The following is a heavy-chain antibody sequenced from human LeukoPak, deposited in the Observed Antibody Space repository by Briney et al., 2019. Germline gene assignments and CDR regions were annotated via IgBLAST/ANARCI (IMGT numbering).Heavy chain of an antibody. CDR3: ARGGPGRDGYNLDY. Sequence: GASVKVSCKVSGGTFNTHAISWVRQAPGQGLQWMGGITPVLHTTRFAQKFQGRVTFTTDESTSTAYMELTSLTSDDSAVYFCARGGPGRDGYNLDYWGQGTLSPSPQ. V-gene: IGHV1-69*05. CDR2: ITPVLHTT. D-gene: IGHD5-24*01. J-gene: IGHJ4*02. CDR1: GGTFNTHA.